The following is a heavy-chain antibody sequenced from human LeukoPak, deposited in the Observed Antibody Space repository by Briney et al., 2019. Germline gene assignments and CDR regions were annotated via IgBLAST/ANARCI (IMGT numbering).Heavy chain of an antibody. CDR3: ARTGSYYYYYMDV. D-gene: IGHD7-27*01. Sequence: GASVKVSCKASGGTFSSYAISWVRQAPGQGLEWMGGIIPIFGTANYAQKFQGRVTITADKSTSTAYMELSSLRSEDTAVYYCARTGSYYYYYMDVWGKGTTVTVSS. J-gene: IGHJ6*03. CDR1: GGTFSSYA. V-gene: IGHV1-69*06. CDR2: IIPIFGTA.